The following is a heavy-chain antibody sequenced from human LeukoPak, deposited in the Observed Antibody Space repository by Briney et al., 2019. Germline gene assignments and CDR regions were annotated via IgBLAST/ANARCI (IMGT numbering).Heavy chain of an antibody. CDR1: GYTFSDYY. J-gene: IGHJ4*02. Sequence: GESLTLSCAVSGYTFSDYYMNWIRQAPGKGLERVSYICSSGSTKYYAASVKGRFTISRDNAKNSLYLQMTSLRVEDTAVYYCVRSGILTGYFAYWGQGTLVTVSS. CDR2: ICSSGSTK. V-gene: IGHV3-11*01. D-gene: IGHD3-9*01. CDR3: VRSGILTGYFAY.